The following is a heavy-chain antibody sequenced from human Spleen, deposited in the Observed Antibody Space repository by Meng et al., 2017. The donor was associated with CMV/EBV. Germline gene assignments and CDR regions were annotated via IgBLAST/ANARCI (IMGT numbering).Heavy chain of an antibody. V-gene: IGHV6-1*01. D-gene: IGHD3-10*01. CDR3: ARRGSYYTSGIPRFYYYAMDV. CDR2: TYYRSKWYD. Sequence: SCAISGDSVSSNSAAWNWIRQSPSRGLEWLGRTYYRSKWYDDYAMAVKSRITINPDTSKNQFSLQLNSVTPEDTAVYYCARRGSYYTSGIPRFYYYAMDVWGQGTAVTVSS. CDR1: GDSVSSNSAA. J-gene: IGHJ6*02.